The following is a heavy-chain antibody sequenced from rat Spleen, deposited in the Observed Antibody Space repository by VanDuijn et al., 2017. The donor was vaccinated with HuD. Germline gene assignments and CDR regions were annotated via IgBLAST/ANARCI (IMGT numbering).Heavy chain of an antibody. D-gene: IGHD4-3*01. Sequence: EVQLVESGGGLVQPGRSLKLSCAASGFTFSNSGMAWVRQAPKKGLEWVASISSGGGGTYYPDSVKGRFTISRDNAKSTLYLQMDSLRSEDTATYYCARQETSGYSNWFTYWGQGTLVTVSS. V-gene: IGHV5S23*01. CDR3: ARQETSGYSNWFTY. CDR1: GFTFSNSG. J-gene: IGHJ3*01. CDR2: ISSGGGGT.